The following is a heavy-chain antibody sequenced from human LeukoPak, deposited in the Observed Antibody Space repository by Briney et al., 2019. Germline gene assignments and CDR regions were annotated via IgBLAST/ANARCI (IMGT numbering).Heavy chain of an antibody. J-gene: IGHJ4*02. CDR3: ARAWRAVAGSFFVY. D-gene: IGHD6-19*01. CDR2: INPNSGGT. V-gene: IGHV1-2*02. CDR1: GYTFTGYY. Sequence: ASVKVSCKASGYTFTGYYMHWVRQAPGQGLEWMGWINPNSGGTNYAQKFQGRVTMTRDTSISTAYMELSRLRSDDTAVYYCARAWRAVAGSFFVYWGQGTLVTVSS.